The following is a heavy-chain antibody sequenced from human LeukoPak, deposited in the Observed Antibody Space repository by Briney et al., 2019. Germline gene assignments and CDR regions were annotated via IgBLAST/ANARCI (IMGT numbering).Heavy chain of an antibody. CDR2: IRSSSSTI. Sequence: GGSLRLSCAASGFTFSSYSMNWVRQAPGKGLEWVSYIRSSSSTIYYADSVKGRFTISRDNAKNSLYLQMNSLRAEDTAVYYCAKDRSGTAPYYFDYWGQGALVTVSS. CDR3: AKDRSGTAPYYFDY. J-gene: IGHJ4*02. D-gene: IGHD5-18*01. V-gene: IGHV3-48*01. CDR1: GFTFSSYS.